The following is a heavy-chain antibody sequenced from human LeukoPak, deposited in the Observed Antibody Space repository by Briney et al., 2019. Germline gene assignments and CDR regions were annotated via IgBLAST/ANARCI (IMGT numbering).Heavy chain of an antibody. Sequence: LGQPRGXGVEGVGEINHSGRTNYNPCLKSGGTISVDTTKNQYSLTRSYVTPADTAVYYCARRVRNILTGYRPFDYWGQGTLVTVSS. CDR3: ARRVRNILTGYRPFDY. D-gene: IGHD3-9*01. CDR2: INHSGRT. J-gene: IGHJ4*02. V-gene: IGHV4-34*01.